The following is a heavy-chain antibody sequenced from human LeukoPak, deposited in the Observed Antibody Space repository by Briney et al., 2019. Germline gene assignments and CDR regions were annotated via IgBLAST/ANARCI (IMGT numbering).Heavy chain of an antibody. V-gene: IGHV3-13*01. Sequence: PGGSLRLSCAAFGFTFSNYDMRWVRQATGKGLEWVSAFHTAGDIHYSGSVKGRFATSRENAKNSFYLQMNNLRAGDTAVYYCARGSCSCRSCYKRVNGLDVWGQGTPVTVSS. J-gene: IGHJ6*02. CDR2: FHTAGDI. CDR1: GFTFSNYD. CDR3: ARGSCSCRSCYKRVNGLDV. D-gene: IGHD2-15*01.